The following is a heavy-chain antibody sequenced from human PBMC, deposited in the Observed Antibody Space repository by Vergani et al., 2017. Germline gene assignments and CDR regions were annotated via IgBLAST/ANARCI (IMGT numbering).Heavy chain of an antibody. V-gene: IGHV4-39*01. CDR1: GGSINNNNDY. Sequence: QLQLQESGPGLVKPSETLSLTCTVSGGSINNNNDYWGWIRQPPGKGLEWIGSIYYSGSTYHNPSLKSRVSISVDTARNQFSLRVISVTAADTAVYFCASYSSSAGPYNYMDVWGRGTTVTVSS. J-gene: IGHJ6*03. CDR3: ASYSSSAGPYNYMDV. D-gene: IGHD6-6*01. CDR2: IYYSGST.